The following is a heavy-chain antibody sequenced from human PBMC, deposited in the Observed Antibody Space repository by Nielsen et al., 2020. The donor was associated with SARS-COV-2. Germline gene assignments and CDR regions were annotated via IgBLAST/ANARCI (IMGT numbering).Heavy chain of an antibody. CDR2: IYYSGST. J-gene: IGHJ4*02. V-gene: IGHV4-31*03. D-gene: IGHD4/OR15-4a*01. CDR3: AREVHDYFDY. CDR1: GGSISSGGYY. Sequence: SETLSLTCTVSGGSISSGGYYWSWIRQPPGKGLEWIGYIYYSGSTYYNPSLKSRVTISVDTSKNQFSLRLRSVTAADTAVYYCAREVHDYFDYWGQGTLVTVSS.